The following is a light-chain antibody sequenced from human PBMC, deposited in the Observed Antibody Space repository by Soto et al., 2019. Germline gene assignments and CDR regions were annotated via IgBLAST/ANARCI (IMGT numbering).Light chain of an antibody. J-gene: IGKJ1*01. V-gene: IGKV3-15*01. Sequence: EIVMTQSPVTLSVSPGARATLSCRASHHVATNLAWYQQKPGQAPRLLIYGASTRATGISARFSGSGSGTEFTLTISRLQSDDFAVYYCQQYTARPPWTFGQGTKV. CDR2: GAS. CDR3: QQYTARPPWT. CDR1: HHVATN.